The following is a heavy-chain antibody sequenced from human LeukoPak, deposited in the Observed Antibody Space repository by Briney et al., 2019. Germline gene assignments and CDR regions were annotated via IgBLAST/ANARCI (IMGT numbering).Heavy chain of an antibody. V-gene: IGHV4-39*07. CDR3: ARTPAYCGGDCYSCCWFDP. Sequence: SETLSLTCTVSGGSISSSSYYWGWIRQPPGKGLEWIGSIYYSGSTYYNPSLKSRVTISVDTSKNQFSLKLGSVTAADTAVYYCARTPAYCGGDCYSCCWFDPWGQGTLVTVSS. CDR1: GGSISSSSYY. CDR2: IYYSGST. D-gene: IGHD2-21*02. J-gene: IGHJ5*02.